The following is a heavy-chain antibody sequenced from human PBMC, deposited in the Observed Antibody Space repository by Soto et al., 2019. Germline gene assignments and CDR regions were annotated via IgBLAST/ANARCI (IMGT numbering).Heavy chain of an antibody. CDR1: GYNFSTYW. J-gene: IGHJ3*01. Sequence: PGESLKISCQASGYNFSTYWIGWVRHMPGRRLECMGIIYPGDSDTRYSPTFEGRVTISADRSISTAYLQWRSLKASDSAMYYCARIYYDDSGFYYGDSFDFWGQGTMVT. CDR2: IYPGDSDT. V-gene: IGHV5-51*01. D-gene: IGHD3-22*01. CDR3: ARIYYDDSGFYYGDSFDF.